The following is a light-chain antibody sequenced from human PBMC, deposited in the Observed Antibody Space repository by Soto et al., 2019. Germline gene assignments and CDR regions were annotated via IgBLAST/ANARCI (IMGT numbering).Light chain of an antibody. CDR1: SSNIGGNS. CDR2: DDD. J-gene: IGLJ1*01. Sequence: QSPLTQPPSVSGAAAQRVTSSCSGSSSNIGGNSVSWYQQLPGTAPKLLIYDDDKRPSGIPDRFSGSKSGTSATLGITGFQTGDEADYYCGSWDSSLSAYVFGTGTKVTVL. V-gene: IGLV1-51*01. CDR3: GSWDSSLSAYV.